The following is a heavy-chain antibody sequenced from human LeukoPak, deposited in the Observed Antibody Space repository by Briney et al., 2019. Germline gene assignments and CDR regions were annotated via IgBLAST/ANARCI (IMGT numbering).Heavy chain of an antibody. CDR2: ISGSGGST. CDR1: GFTVSSNY. CDR3: AKVRGYSYGYVTSYFDY. J-gene: IGHJ4*02. V-gene: IGHV3-23*01. D-gene: IGHD5-18*01. Sequence: GGSLRLSCAASGFTVSSNYMSWVRQAPGKGLEWVSAISGSGGSTYYADSVKGRFTISRDNSKNTLYLQMNSLRAEDTAVYYCAKVRGYSYGYVTSYFDYWGQGTLVTVSS.